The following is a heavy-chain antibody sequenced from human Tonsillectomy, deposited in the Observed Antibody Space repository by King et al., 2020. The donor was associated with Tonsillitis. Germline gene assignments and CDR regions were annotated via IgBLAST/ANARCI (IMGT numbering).Heavy chain of an antibody. J-gene: IGHJ4*02. Sequence: VQLQESGPGLVKPSETLSLTCAVSGNSINSGYYWGWIRQPPGKGLEWIGSIYHSGSTYYNPSLKSRVTISVDTSKNQFSLRLSSVTAADTAVYYCAQSGLYSGYDLGECYFDYWGQGTLVTVSS. CDR2: IYHSGST. D-gene: IGHD5-12*01. V-gene: IGHV4-38-2*01. CDR1: GNSINSGYY. CDR3: AQSGLYSGYDLGECYFDY.